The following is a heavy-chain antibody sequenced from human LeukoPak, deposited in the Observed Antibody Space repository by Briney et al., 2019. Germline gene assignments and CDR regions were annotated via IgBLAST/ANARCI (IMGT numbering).Heavy chain of an antibody. D-gene: IGHD3-22*01. Sequence: GSLRLSCAASGFTFISNYMSWVRQAPGKGLEWVSVIYSGGRTYYADSVKGRFTISRDNSKNTLYLQMNSLRAEDTAVYYCARVGSYYDSTHDAFDIWGQGTMVTVSS. CDR1: GFTFISNY. CDR2: IYSGGRT. J-gene: IGHJ3*02. CDR3: ARVGSYYDSTHDAFDI. V-gene: IGHV3-66*01.